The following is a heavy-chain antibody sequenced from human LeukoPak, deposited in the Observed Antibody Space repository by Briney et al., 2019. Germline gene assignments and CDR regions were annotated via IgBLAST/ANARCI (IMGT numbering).Heavy chain of an antibody. CDR2: IIPIFGTA. Sequence: SVKVSCKASGGTFSSYAISWVRQAPGQGLEWMGGIIPIFGTANYAQKFQGRVTITTDESTSTAYMELSSLRSEDTAVYYCASTSQYSSSCTRGLFDYWGQGTLVTVSS. CDR1: GGTFSSYA. CDR3: ASTSQYSSSCTRGLFDY. V-gene: IGHV1-69*05. J-gene: IGHJ4*02. D-gene: IGHD6-13*01.